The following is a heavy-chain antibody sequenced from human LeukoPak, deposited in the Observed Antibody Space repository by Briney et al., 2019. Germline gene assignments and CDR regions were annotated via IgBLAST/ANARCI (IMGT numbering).Heavy chain of an antibody. CDR1: DGSIGNDGYY. CDR2: IYYSGAA. V-gene: IGHV4-31*03. D-gene: IGHD3-10*01. Sequence: PSETLSLTCTVSDGSIGNDGYYWSWLRQHPGRGLEWIAYIYYSGAASYNPSLKSRVTISVDTSTNQFSLKLTSVTAADTAVYFCARGRYYGFSGDSWGQGTLVTVSS. J-gene: IGHJ4*02. CDR3: ARGRYYGFSGDS.